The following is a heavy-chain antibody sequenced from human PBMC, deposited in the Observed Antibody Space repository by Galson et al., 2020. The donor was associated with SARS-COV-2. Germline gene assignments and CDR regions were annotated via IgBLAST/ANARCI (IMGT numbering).Heavy chain of an antibody. D-gene: IGHD6-19*01. V-gene: IGHV3-9*01. CDR3: ANLGWVRGSGWYEGY. Sequence: GGSLRLSCAASGFTFDDYAMHWVRQAPGKGLEWVSGISWNSGSIGYADSVKGRFTISRDNAKNSLYLQMNSLRAEDTALYYCANLGWVRGSGWYEGYWGQGTLVTVSS. CDR2: ISWNSGSI. J-gene: IGHJ4*02. CDR1: GFTFDDYA.